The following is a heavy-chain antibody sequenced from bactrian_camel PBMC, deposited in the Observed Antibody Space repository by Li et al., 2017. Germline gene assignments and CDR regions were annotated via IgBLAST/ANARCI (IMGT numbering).Heavy chain of an antibody. CDR2: INSGGGTT. Sequence: QLVESGGGLVQPGGSLRLSCAASGFTFSSYWMYWVRQAPGKGLEWVSAINSGGGTTYYADSVKGRFTISRDNAKNTVYLQMNTLKPEDTAVYYCASEATGWVHPPYLRRCAGQGTQVTV. D-gene: IGHD5*01. J-gene: IGHJ4*01. V-gene: IGHV3S25*01. CDR1: GFTFSSYW.